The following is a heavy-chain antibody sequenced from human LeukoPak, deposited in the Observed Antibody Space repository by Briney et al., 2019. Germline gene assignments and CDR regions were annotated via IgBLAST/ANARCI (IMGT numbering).Heavy chain of an antibody. CDR3: ARAGDPWRFDY. J-gene: IGHJ4*02. Sequence: PSETLSLTCTVSGGSVSPVSGDSINSYYCSWIRQPPGKVLEWIGFMSYIGSANYNPPLESRVTISVDTSKNQFSLKLRSVTAADTAVYYCARAGDPWRFDYWGQGTLVAVSS. D-gene: IGHD7-27*01. V-gene: IGHV4-61*01. CDR1: GGSVSPVSGDSINSYY. CDR2: MSYIGSA.